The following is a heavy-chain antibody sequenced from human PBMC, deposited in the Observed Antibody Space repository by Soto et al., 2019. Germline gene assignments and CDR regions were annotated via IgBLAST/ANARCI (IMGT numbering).Heavy chain of an antibody. J-gene: IGHJ5*02. CDR2: IIPIFGIA. D-gene: IGHD1-1*01. Sequence: QVQLVQSGAEVKKPGSSVKVSCKESGGTFSSYAIAWVRQAPGQGLEWMGGIIPIFGIANYAQKFQGRVAITADEATNTAYMELSSLRSDDTAMYYCAKAAQPRYNWNYLGNWFDPWGQGTLVTVSS. CDR1: GGTFSSYA. CDR3: AKAAQPRYNWNYLGNWFDP. V-gene: IGHV1-69*01.